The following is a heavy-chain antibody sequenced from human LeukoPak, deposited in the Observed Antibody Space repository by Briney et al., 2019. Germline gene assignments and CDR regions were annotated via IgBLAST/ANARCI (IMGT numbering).Heavy chain of an antibody. Sequence: ASVKVSCKASGYTYTTYGISWVRQAPGQGLEWMGWISADSGQTNYAQKAQGRVTMTSDTSTSTAYMELRSLRSDDTAVYYCARDRDSSGWHVADYWGQGTLVTVSS. J-gene: IGHJ4*02. CDR3: ARDRDSSGWHVADY. CDR2: ISADSGQT. D-gene: IGHD6-19*01. V-gene: IGHV1-18*01. CDR1: GYTYTTYG.